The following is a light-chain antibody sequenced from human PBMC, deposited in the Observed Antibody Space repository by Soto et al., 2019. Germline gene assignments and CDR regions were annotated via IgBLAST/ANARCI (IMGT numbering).Light chain of an antibody. Sequence: EIVMTQSPATLSVSPGERATLSCRASQSVGSDLAWYQQKPGQAPRLVIYAASRRATGIPDRFSGSGSGTDFTLTISRLEPEDFAVYYCQQYGSSVFSFGPGTKVDIK. CDR3: QQYGSSVFS. CDR1: QSVGSD. V-gene: IGKV3-20*01. J-gene: IGKJ3*01. CDR2: AAS.